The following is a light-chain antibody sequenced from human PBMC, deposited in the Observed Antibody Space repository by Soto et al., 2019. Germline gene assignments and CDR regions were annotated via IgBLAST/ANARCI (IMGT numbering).Light chain of an antibody. Sequence: SSELTQPPSVSVAPGKTARITCGGNNIGSKSVHWYQQKPGQAPVLVIYYDIYRPSWIPERFAGSNSGNTATLTIRRVEAGDEADYYCQVWDSTSDHRVFGGGTKLTVL. J-gene: IGLJ2*01. CDR3: QVWDSTSDHRV. V-gene: IGLV3-21*04. CDR1: NIGSKS. CDR2: YDI.